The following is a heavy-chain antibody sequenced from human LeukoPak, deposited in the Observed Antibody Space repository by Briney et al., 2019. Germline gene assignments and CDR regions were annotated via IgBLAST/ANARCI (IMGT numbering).Heavy chain of an antibody. V-gene: IGHV4-61*02. CDR2: IYTSGST. J-gene: IGHJ4*02. CDR1: GGSISSGSYY. D-gene: IGHD2-2*02. CDR3: AREARFDCSSTSCYINY. Sequence: PSETLSLTCTVSGGSISSGSYYWSWIRQPAGKGLEWIGRIYTSGSTNYNPSLKSRVTISVDTSKNQFSLKLSSVTAADTAVYYCAREARFDCSSTSCYINYWGQGTLVTVSS.